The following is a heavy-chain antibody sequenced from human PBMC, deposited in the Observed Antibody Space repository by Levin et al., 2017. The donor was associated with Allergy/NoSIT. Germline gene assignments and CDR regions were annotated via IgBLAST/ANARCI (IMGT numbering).Heavy chain of an antibody. J-gene: IGHJ4*02. CDR2: ISWNSGSI. V-gene: IGHV3-9*01. CDR3: AKAAMITFGGVIAPFDY. CDR1: GFTFDDYA. D-gene: IGHD3-16*02. Sequence: SGGSLRLSCAASGFTFDDYAMRWVRQAPGKGLEWVSGISWNSGSIGYADSVKGRFTISRDNANNSLYLQMNSLRAEDTALYYCAKAAMITFGGVIAPFDYWGQGTLVTVSS.